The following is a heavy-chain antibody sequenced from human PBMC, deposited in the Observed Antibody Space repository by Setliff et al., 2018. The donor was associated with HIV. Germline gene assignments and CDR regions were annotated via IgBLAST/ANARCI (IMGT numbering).Heavy chain of an antibody. CDR1: GGSVSSGDSY. D-gene: IGHD3-3*01. Sequence: SETLSLTCTVSGGSVSSGDSYWSWIRLPAGKGLEWIGHVHTNVRTNYHPSLNSRVTISADISKNEFSLNLRSVTAADTAVYFCARDRFGVPANDWGQGILVTVSS. CDR2: VHTNVRT. J-gene: IGHJ4*02. CDR3: ARDRFGVPAND. V-gene: IGHV4-61*09.